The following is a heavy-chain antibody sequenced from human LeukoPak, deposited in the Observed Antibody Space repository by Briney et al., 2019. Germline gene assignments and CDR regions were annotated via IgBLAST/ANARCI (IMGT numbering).Heavy chain of an antibody. V-gene: IGHV3-21*01. CDR2: ISSSSSYI. D-gene: IGHD2-2*01. CDR3: ARDQVVVVPAAKGQYYYGMDV. J-gene: IGHJ6*02. CDR1: GFTFSSYS. Sequence: GGSLRLSCAASGFTFSSYSMNWVRQAPGKGLEWVSSISSSSSYIYYADSVKGRFTISRDNAKNSLYLQMNSLRAEDTAVYYCARDQVVVVPAAKGQYYYGMDVWGQGTTVTVSS.